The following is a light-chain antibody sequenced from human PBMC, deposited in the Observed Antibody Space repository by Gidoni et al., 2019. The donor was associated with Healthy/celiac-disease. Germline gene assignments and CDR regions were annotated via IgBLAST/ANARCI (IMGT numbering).Light chain of an antibody. V-gene: IGKV1-8*01. CDR3: QQYYSYLPLT. Sequence: AIRITQSPSSLPASTGDRVTITCRASQGISSYLAWYQQKPGKAPKLLIYAASTLQSGVPSRFSGSGSGTDFTLTISCLQSEDFATYYCQQYYSYLPLTFGGGTKVEIK. CDR1: QGISSY. CDR2: AAS. J-gene: IGKJ4*01.